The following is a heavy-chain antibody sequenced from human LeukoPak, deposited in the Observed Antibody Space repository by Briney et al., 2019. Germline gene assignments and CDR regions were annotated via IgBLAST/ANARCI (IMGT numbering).Heavy chain of an antibody. Sequence: GGSLRLSCAASGFTFSSYAMSWVRQAPGKGLEWVSYISSSGSTIYYADSVKGRFTISRDNAKNSLYLQMNSLRAEDTAVYYCARETTYYYDSSGYYSAPFDYWGQGTLVTVSS. V-gene: IGHV3-48*03. J-gene: IGHJ4*02. CDR3: ARETTYYYDSSGYYSAPFDY. CDR1: GFTFSSYA. CDR2: ISSSGSTI. D-gene: IGHD3-22*01.